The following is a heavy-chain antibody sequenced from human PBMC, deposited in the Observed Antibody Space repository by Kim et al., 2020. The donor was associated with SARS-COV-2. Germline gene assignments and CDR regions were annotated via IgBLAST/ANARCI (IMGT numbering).Heavy chain of an antibody. V-gene: IGHV3-7*05. CDR2: MREDGSGI. Sequence: GGSLRLSCVASGINFRNNWMSWVRQPLGKGLEWVAHMREDGSGIDYADSVKGRFTIFRDNAQNSLYLQMNSLRVDDTAVYYCARGHFGLDAWGQGTTVTV. CDR3: ARGHFGLDA. J-gene: IGHJ6*02. CDR1: GINFRNNW.